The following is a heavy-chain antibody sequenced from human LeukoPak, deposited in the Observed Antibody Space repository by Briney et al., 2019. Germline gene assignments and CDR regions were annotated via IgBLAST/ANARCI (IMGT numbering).Heavy chain of an antibody. CDR2: ISSSSYI. Sequence: GGSLRLSCAASGFTFSSYSMNWVRQAPGKGLEWVSSISSSSYIYYADSVKGRFTISRDNAKNSLYLQMNSLRAEDTAVYYCARDAASGGYHYWGQGTLVTVSS. CDR1: GFTFSSYS. D-gene: IGHD2-15*01. V-gene: IGHV3-21*01. J-gene: IGHJ4*02. CDR3: ARDAASGGYHY.